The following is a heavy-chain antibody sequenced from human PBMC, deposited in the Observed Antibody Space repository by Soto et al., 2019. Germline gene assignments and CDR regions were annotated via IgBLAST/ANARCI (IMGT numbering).Heavy chain of an antibody. CDR3: AREKYYYDSSGYYFNWFDP. CDR1: GGSISSYY. CDR2: IYYSGST. J-gene: IGHJ5*02. D-gene: IGHD3-22*01. V-gene: IGHV4-59*01. Sequence: SETLSLTCTVSGGSISSYYWSWIRQPPGKGLEWIGYIYYSGSTNYNPSLKSRVTISVDTSKNQFSLKLSSVTAADTAVYYCAREKYYYDSSGYYFNWFDPWGQGTLVTVSS.